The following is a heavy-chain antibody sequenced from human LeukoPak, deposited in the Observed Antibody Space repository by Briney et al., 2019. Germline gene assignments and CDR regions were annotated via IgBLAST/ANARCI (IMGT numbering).Heavy chain of an antibody. V-gene: IGHV3-23*01. Sequence: PGGSLRLSCATSGFTFINSAMSWVRQAPGKGLGWVSTITAPGGTTNLAHSVKGPVTVSRDKPKGSLSLHMNSPEAEDTAVYYCAKGPGVTGTTAGEGFDLWGQGTMVTVSS. CDR2: ITAPGGTT. D-gene: IGHD1-20*01. CDR3: AKGPGVTGTTAGEGFDL. J-gene: IGHJ3*01. CDR1: GFTFINSA.